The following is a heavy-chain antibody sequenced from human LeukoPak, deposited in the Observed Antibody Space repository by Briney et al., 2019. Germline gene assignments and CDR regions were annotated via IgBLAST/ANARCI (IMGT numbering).Heavy chain of an antibody. D-gene: IGHD2-15*01. CDR3: ARGYCSGGSCKTFDP. V-gene: IGHV4-31*03. CDR1: GGSISSGGYY. CDR2: IYYSGST. J-gene: IGHJ5*02. Sequence: SETLSLTCTVSGGSISSGGYYWSWIRQHPGKGLEWIGYIYYSGSTYYNPSLKSRVTISVDTSKNQFSLKLSSVTAADTAVYYCARGYCSGGSCKTFDPWGQGTLVTASS.